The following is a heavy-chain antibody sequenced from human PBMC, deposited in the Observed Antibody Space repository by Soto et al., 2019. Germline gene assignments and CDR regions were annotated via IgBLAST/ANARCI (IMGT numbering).Heavy chain of an antibody. J-gene: IGHJ4*02. D-gene: IGHD5-18*01. Sequence: SETLSLTCAVFGESLSGSYWSWIRQAPGKGLERIGEINHSGSTNYNSSHKSRVTISVDSSENQLSLKLRSVTAADTAVYYCARSGAWIPDYWGQGTLVTVSS. CDR3: ARSGAWIPDY. V-gene: IGHV4-34*01. CDR2: INHSGST. CDR1: GESLSGSY.